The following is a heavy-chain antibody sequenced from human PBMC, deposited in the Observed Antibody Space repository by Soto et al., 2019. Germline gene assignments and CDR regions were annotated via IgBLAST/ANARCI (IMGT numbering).Heavy chain of an antibody. V-gene: IGHV1-69*12. D-gene: IGHD2-21*02. Sequence: QVQLVQSGAEVKKPGSSVKVSCKASGGTFSSYAISWVRTAPGQGLEWMGGIIPIFGRANYAQKLQGRVTITADESTSTAYMELISMRSEDTDVYYCARPYWGGDCYTYGMDVWGQGTTVTVCS. CDR2: IIPIFGRA. CDR1: GGTFSSYA. CDR3: ARPYWGGDCYTYGMDV. J-gene: IGHJ6*02.